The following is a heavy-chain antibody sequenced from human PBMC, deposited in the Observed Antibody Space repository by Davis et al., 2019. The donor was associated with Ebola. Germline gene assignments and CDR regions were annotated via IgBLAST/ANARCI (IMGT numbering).Heavy chain of an antibody. CDR3: ARGRRDHYYDSGSAFDY. CDR1: GFTFSNYA. J-gene: IGHJ4*02. Sequence: GESLKISCAASGFTFSNYAMHWVRQAPGKGLEWVAFISYDVSNKYYADSVKGRITISRDNSKNTLSLQMNSLRAEGTAVYYCARGRRDHYYDSGSAFDYWGQGTLVTVSS. CDR2: ISYDVSNK. D-gene: IGHD3-10*01. V-gene: IGHV3-30*04.